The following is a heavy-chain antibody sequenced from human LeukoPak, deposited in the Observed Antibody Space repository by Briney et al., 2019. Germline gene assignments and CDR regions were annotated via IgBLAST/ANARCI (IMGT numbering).Heavy chain of an antibody. CDR2: IYTSGST. Sequence: SETLSLTCTVSGGSISSYYWSWIRQPAGKGLEWIGRIYTSGSTNYNPSLKSRASISVDTSKNHFSLNLTSVTAADTAVYFCAYCGGDCYAAEYFQEWGQGTLVIVSS. J-gene: IGHJ1*01. CDR1: GGSISSYY. V-gene: IGHV4-4*07. D-gene: IGHD2-21*02. CDR3: AYCGGDCYAAEYFQE.